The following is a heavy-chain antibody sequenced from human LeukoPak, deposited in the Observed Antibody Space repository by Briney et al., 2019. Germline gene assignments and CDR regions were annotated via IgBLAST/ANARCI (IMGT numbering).Heavy chain of an antibody. J-gene: IGHJ6*02. V-gene: IGHV1-18*01. CDR2: ISAYNGNT. D-gene: IGHD6-6*01. CDR3: ASTRGYSSSSGYYYYGMDV. Sequence: ASVKVSCKASGYTFTSYGISWVRQAPGQGLEWMGWISAYNGNTNYAHKLQGRVTMTTDTSTSTAYMELRSLRSDDTAVYYCASTRGYSSSSGYYYYGMDVWGQGTTVTVSS. CDR1: GYTFTSYG.